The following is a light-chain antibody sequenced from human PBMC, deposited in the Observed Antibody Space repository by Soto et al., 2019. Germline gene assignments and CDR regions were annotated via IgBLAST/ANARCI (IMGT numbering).Light chain of an antibody. CDR1: QSVSSSY. CDR2: DAS. Sequence: EIVLTQSPGTLSLSPGERATLSCRASQSVSSSYLAWYQQKPGQAPRLLIYDASSRATGIPDRFSGSGSGTDFTLTTSRLEPEDFAVYHCQQYGNSPWTFGQGTKVDIX. V-gene: IGKV3-20*01. CDR3: QQYGNSPWT. J-gene: IGKJ1*01.